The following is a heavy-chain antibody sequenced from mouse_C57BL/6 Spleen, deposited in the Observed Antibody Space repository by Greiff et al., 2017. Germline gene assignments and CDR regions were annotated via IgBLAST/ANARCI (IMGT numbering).Heavy chain of an antibody. CDR2: IYPGSGNT. CDR3: ARSGYYYGSSYAMDY. Sequence: VQLHQSGAELVRPGASVKLSCKASGYTFTDYYINWVKQRPGQGLEWIARIYPGSGNTYYNEKFKGKATLTAEKSSSTAYMQLSSLTSEDSAVYFCARSGYYYGSSYAMDYWGQGTSVTVSS. CDR1: GYTFTDYY. J-gene: IGHJ4*01. V-gene: IGHV1-76*01. D-gene: IGHD1-1*01.